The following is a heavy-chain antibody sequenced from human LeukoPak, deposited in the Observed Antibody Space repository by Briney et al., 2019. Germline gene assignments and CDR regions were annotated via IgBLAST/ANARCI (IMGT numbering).Heavy chain of an antibody. CDR2: IYHSGNT. J-gene: IGHJ4*02. CDR1: GGSFSAYY. D-gene: IGHD5-12*01. Sequence: SETLSLTCAVYGGSFSAYYWSWIRQPPGKGLEWIGEIYHSGNTNYNPSLKSRVTISVDTSNNHFSLKLSSVTAADTAVYYCARLDISTTWYAFDYWGQGTLVTVSS. V-gene: IGHV4-34*01. CDR3: ARLDISTTWYAFDY.